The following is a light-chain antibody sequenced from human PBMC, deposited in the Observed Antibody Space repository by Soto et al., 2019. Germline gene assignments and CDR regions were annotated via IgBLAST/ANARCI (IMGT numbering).Light chain of an antibody. J-gene: IGLJ3*02. CDR3: CSFGGGNKVL. CDR1: SSDVGGYNF. Sequence: QSALTQPPSASGSPGQSVTISCTGTSSDVGGYNFVSWYRQHPGKVPKPMIYEVSKRPSGVPDRFSGSKSGNTASLTVSGLQAEDEADYYCCSFGGGNKVLFGGGTKLTVL. V-gene: IGLV2-8*01. CDR2: EVS.